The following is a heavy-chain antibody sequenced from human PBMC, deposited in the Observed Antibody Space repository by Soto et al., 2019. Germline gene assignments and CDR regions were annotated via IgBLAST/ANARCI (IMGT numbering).Heavy chain of an antibody. Sequence: VGSLRLSCAASGFTFSSYAMHWVRQAPGKGLEWVAVISYDGSNKYYADSVKGRFTISRDNSKNTLYLQMNSLRAEDTAVYYCASGSSGWYYFDYWGQGTLVTVSS. CDR1: GFTFSSYA. CDR3: ASGSSGWYYFDY. D-gene: IGHD6-19*01. J-gene: IGHJ4*02. V-gene: IGHV3-30-3*01. CDR2: ISYDGSNK.